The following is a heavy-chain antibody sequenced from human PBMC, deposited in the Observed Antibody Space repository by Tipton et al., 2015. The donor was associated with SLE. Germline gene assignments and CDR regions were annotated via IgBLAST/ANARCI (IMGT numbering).Heavy chain of an antibody. CDR1: GFTFSSYW. J-gene: IGHJ4*02. D-gene: IGHD6-19*01. CDR2: IKEDGSEK. Sequence: SLRLSCAGSGFTFSSYWMSWVRQAPGKGLEWVANIKEDGSEKYYLDSVRGRFTMSRDNAKNSLYLQMNSLRAEDTAVYYCARDSGGWFDYWGQGTLVTVSS. V-gene: IGHV3-7*01. CDR3: ARDSGGWFDY.